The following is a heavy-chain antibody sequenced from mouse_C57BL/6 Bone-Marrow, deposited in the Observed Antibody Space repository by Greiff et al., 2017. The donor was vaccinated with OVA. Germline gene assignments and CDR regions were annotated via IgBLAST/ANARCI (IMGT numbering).Heavy chain of an antibody. D-gene: IGHD2-3*01. CDR3: ARWGGYYGFDY. V-gene: IGHV1-63*01. J-gene: IGHJ2*01. Sequence: QVQLKASGAELVRPGTSVKMSCKASGYTFTNYWIGWAKQRPGHGLEWIGDIYPGGGSTNYNETFKGKATLTADKSSSTAYMQFSSLTSEDSAIYYYARWGGYYGFDYWGQGTTLTVSS. CDR2: IYPGGGST. CDR1: GYTFTNYW.